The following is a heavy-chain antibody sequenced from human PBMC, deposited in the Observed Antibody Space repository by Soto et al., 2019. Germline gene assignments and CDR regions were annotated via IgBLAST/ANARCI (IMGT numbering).Heavy chain of an antibody. J-gene: IGHJ5*02. CDR2: FDPEDGET. Sequence: ASVKVSCKVSGYTLTELSMHWVRQAPGKGLEWMGGFDPEDGETIYAQKFQGRVTMTEDTSTDTPYMELSSLRSEDTAVYYCATGPSKWGGSYYNWFDPWGQGTLVTVSS. V-gene: IGHV1-24*01. D-gene: IGHD1-26*01. CDR3: ATGPSKWGGSYYNWFDP. CDR1: GYTLTELS.